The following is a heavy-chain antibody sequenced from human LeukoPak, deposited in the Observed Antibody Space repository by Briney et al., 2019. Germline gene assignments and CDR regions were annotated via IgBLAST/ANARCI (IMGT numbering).Heavy chain of an antibody. CDR3: AKGGKWDVTPFDY. V-gene: IGHV3-23*01. CDR2: ISGGGGST. J-gene: IGHJ4*02. CDR1: GFTFSSYA. Sequence: GGSLRLSCAASGFTFSSYAMSWVRQAPGKGLEWVSAISGGGGSTYYADSVKGRFTISRDNPKNTLYLQVNSLRAEDTAVYYCAKGGKWDVTPFDYWGQGTLVTVSS. D-gene: IGHD1-26*01.